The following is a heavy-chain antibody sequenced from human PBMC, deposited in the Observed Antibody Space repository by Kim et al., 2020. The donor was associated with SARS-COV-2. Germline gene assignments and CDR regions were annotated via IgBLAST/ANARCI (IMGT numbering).Heavy chain of an antibody. Sequence: SVKGRFTISRDNSKNTLYLQMNSLRAEDTAVYYCAKGPAYYDILTGSYDYWGQGTLVTVSS. D-gene: IGHD3-9*01. CDR3: AKGPAYYDILTGSYDY. J-gene: IGHJ4*02. V-gene: IGHV3-23*01.